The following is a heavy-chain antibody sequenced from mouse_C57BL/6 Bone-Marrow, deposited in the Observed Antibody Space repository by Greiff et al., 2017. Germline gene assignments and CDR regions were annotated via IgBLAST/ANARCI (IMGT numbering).Heavy chain of an antibody. Sequence: VQLQQPGAELVKPGASVKLSCKASGYTFTSYWMHWVKQRPGQGLEWIGMIHPNSGSTNYNEKFKGKATLTVDKSSSTAYMQLSSLTSEDSAVYYCARDYGSFYAVGYWGQGTSVTGSS. CDR2: IHPNSGST. CDR1: GYTFTSYW. D-gene: IGHD1-1*01. J-gene: IGHJ4*01. CDR3: ARDYGSFYAVGY. V-gene: IGHV1-64*01.